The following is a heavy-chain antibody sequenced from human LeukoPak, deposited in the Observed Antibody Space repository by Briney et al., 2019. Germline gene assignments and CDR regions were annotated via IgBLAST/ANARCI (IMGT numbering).Heavy chain of an antibody. Sequence: SVKVSCKASGGTFSSYTISWVRQAPGQGLEWMGRIIPILGIANYAQKFQGRVTITADKSTSTAYTELSSLRSEDTAVYYCARDGRRRGYSYGYGFHYYYYGMDVWGQGTTVTVSS. J-gene: IGHJ6*02. V-gene: IGHV1-69*04. CDR1: GGTFSSYT. D-gene: IGHD5-18*01. CDR2: IIPILGIA. CDR3: ARDGRRRGYSYGYGFHYYYYGMDV.